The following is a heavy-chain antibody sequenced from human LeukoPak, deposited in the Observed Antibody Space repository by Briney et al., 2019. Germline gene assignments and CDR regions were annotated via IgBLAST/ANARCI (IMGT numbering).Heavy chain of an antibody. CDR3: AKVGFSDF. J-gene: IGHJ4*02. V-gene: IGHV3-48*01. Sequence: GGSLRLSCVASRITSSSYSMNWVRQAPGKGLEWVSYISSFSGTINYADSVKGRFTISRDKSKNTLYLQMNSLRAEDTAVYYCAKVGFSDFWGQGTLVSVSS. CDR1: RITSSSYS. D-gene: IGHD3-10*01. CDR2: ISSFSGTI.